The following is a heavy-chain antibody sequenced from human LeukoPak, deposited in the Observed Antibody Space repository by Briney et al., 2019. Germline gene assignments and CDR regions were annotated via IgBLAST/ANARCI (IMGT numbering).Heavy chain of an antibody. D-gene: IGHD3-22*01. CDR2: IYHSGST. J-gene: IGHJ4*02. Sequence: SQTLSLTCTVSGGSISSGGYYWSWIRQPPGKGLEWIGYIYHSGSTYYNPSLKSRVTISVDRSKNQFSLKLSSVTAADTAVYYCASNPYYYDSSGYVDYWGQGTLVTVSS. CDR1: GGSISSGGYY. V-gene: IGHV4-30-2*01. CDR3: ASNPYYYDSSGYVDY.